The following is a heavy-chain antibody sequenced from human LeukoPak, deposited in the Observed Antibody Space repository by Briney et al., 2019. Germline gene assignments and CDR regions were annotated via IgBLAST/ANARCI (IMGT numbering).Heavy chain of an antibody. J-gene: IGHJ5*02. CDR3: ARGPVLS. CDR2: ISGSGGST. V-gene: IGHV3-23*01. Sequence: AGGSLRLSCAASGFTFSSYAMSWVRQAPGKGLEWVSAISGSGGSTYYADSVKGRFTISRDNAKNSLYLQMNSLRAEDAAVYYCARGPVLSWGQGTLVTVSS. CDR1: GFTFSSYA. D-gene: IGHD2-8*01.